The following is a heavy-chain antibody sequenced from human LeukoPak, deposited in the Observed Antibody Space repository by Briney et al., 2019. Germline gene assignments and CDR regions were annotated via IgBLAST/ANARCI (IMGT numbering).Heavy chain of an antibody. D-gene: IGHD4-11*01. Sequence: ASVKVSCKASGYTFTSYAMHWVRQAPGQRLEWMGWINAGNGNTKYSQKFQGRVTITRDTSASTAYMELSSLRSEDTAVYYCARAEIYSNYGFDPWGRGTLVTVSS. CDR1: GYTFTSYA. V-gene: IGHV1-3*01. J-gene: IGHJ5*02. CDR2: INAGNGNT. CDR3: ARAEIYSNYGFDP.